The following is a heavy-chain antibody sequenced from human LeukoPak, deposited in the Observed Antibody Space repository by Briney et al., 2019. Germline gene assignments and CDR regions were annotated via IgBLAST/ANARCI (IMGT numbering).Heavy chain of an antibody. CDR2: ISSSGSTI. J-gene: IGHJ3*02. CDR3: ARPKHTRYQLLYTDAFDI. V-gene: IGHV3-11*04. D-gene: IGHD2-2*02. Sequence: GGSLRLSCAASGFTFSDYCMSWIRQAPGKGLEWVSYISSSGSTIYYADSVKGRFTISRDNAKNSLYLQMNSLRAEDTAVYYCARPKHTRYQLLYTDAFDIWGQGTMVTVSS. CDR1: GFTFSDYC.